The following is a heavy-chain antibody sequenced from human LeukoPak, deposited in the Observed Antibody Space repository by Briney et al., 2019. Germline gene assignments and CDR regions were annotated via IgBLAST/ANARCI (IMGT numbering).Heavy chain of an antibody. Sequence: SGFTFSSYWMSWVRQAXGKGRXGXXXXKQEGSEKYYVDSVKGRFTISRDNAKNSLYLQMNSLRAEDTAVYYCARDRGAPGYYYYGMDVWGQGTTVTVSS. CDR1: GFTFSSYW. CDR3: ARDRGAPGYYYYGMDV. J-gene: IGHJ6*02. CDR2: XKQEGSEK. D-gene: IGHD3-10*01. V-gene: IGHV3-7*01.